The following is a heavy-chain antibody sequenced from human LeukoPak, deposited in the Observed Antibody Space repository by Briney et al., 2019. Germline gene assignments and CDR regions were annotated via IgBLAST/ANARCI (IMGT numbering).Heavy chain of an antibody. J-gene: IGHJ4*02. Sequence: ASVKVSCKASGCTFTSYYMHWVRQAPGQGLEWMGIINPSGGSTSYAQKFQGRVTMTRGTSTSTVYMELSSLRSEDTAVYYCARVSSGYYYVSPIGYWGQGTLVTVSS. CDR1: GCTFTSYY. D-gene: IGHD3-22*01. V-gene: IGHV1-46*01. CDR2: INPSGGST. CDR3: ARVSSGYYYVSPIGY.